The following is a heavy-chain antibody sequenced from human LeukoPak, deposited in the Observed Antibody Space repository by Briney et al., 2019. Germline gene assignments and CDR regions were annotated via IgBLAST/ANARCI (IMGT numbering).Heavy chain of an antibody. D-gene: IGHD4-17*01. J-gene: IGHJ5*02. CDR2: INPNSGGT. CDR3: ASSLAYGDWGWFDP. Sequence: ASVKVSCKASGYTFTGYYMHWVRQAPGEGLEWMGWINPNSGGTNYAQKFQGRVTMTRDTSISTAYMELSRLRSDDTAVYYCASSLAYGDWGWFDPWGQGTLVTVSS. CDR1: GYTFTGYY. V-gene: IGHV1-2*02.